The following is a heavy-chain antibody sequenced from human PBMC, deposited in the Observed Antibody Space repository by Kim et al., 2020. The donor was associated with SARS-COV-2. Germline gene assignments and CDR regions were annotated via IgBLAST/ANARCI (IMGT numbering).Heavy chain of an antibody. D-gene: IGHD5-12*01. V-gene: IGHV4-59*01. Sequence: SETLSLTCTVSGGSISSYYWSWIRQPPGKGLEWIGYIYYSGSTNYNPSLKSRVTISVDTSKNQFSLKLSSVTAADTAVYYCACERWLQPGFDYWGQGTLVTVSS. CDR2: IYYSGST. J-gene: IGHJ4*02. CDR3: ACERWLQPGFDY. CDR1: GGSISSYY.